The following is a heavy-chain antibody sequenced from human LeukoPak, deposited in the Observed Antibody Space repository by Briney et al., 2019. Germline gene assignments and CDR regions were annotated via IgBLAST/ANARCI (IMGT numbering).Heavy chain of an antibody. CDR2: ISTYNGDT. J-gene: IGHJ4*02. Sequence: ASVKVSCKASGYTFNTYGISWVRQTPGQGLEWMGWISTYNGDTSYVQNLQGRVTMTTDTSTSTAYMELMSLRSDDTAVYYCLRDAQRPRLTPDYWGQGTLVTVSS. V-gene: IGHV1-18*01. CDR3: LRDAQRPRLTPDY. CDR1: GYTFNTYG. D-gene: IGHD6-25*01.